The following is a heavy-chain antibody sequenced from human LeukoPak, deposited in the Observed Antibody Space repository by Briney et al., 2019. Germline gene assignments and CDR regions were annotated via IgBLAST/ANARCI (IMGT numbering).Heavy chain of an antibody. CDR3: AAYYYDSSGCYPGSFDY. D-gene: IGHD3-22*01. CDR2: INHSGST. J-gene: IGHJ4*02. Sequence: SETLSLTCAVYGGSFSGYYWSWLRQPPGKGLEWIGEINHSGSTNYNPSLKSRVTISVDTSKNQFSLKLSSVTAAATAVYYCAAYYYDSSGCYPGSFDYWGQGTLVTVSS. CDR1: GGSFSGYY. V-gene: IGHV4-34*01.